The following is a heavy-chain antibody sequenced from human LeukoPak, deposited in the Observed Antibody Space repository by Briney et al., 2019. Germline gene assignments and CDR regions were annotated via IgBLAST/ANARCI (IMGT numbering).Heavy chain of an antibody. CDR1: GFTFSTYN. J-gene: IGHJ6*03. D-gene: IGHD1-1*01. V-gene: IGHV3-48*01. Sequence: GGSLRLSCAASGFTFSTYNINWVRQAPGKGLEWTSYISGGSRTIDYADSVKGRFTISRDNAKNSLYLQMNSLRVEDTAVYYCARKLDYMDVWGKGTTVTVSS. CDR3: ARKLDYMDV. CDR2: ISGGSRTI.